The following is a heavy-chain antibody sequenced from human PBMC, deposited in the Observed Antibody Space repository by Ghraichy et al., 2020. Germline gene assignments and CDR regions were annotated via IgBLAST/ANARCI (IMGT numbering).Heavy chain of an antibody. CDR3: ARGDLVWSGKNWFDP. J-gene: IGHJ5*02. D-gene: IGHD3-10*01. Sequence: SETLSLTCAVYGGSFSGYHWSWIRQPPGKGLEWIGEINYSGSTNYNPSLKSRVTISVDTSKYQFSLKLSSVTAADTAVYYCARGDLVWSGKNWFDPWGQGTLVTVSS. V-gene: IGHV4-34*01. CDR1: GGSFSGYH. CDR2: INYSGST.